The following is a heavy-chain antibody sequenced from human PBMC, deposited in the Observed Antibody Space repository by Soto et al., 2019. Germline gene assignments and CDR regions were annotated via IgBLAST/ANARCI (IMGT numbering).Heavy chain of an antibody. D-gene: IGHD3-16*01. Sequence: SETLSLTCSVSGASMTDYYGSWVRQPPGKGLEWIGYMFYSGRSNYNSSLNNRVAISVDTSKNEISMKLRSVTAAATAVYYCVRSGHSFGGAAWGQGILVTVSS. V-gene: IGHV4-59*01. CDR1: GASMTDYY. J-gene: IGHJ5*02. CDR3: VRSGHSFGGAA. CDR2: MFYSGRS.